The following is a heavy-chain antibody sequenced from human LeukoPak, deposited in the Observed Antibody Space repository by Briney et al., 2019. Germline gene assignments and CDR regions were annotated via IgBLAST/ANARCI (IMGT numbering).Heavy chain of an antibody. J-gene: IGHJ4*02. CDR2: IYYSGST. CDR3: ARGGLPGGY. Sequence: SETLSLTCTVSGGSISSYYWSWIRQPPGKGLEWIGYIYYSGSTNYNPSLKSRVTISVDTSKNQFSLKLSSVTAADTAVYYCARGGLPGGYWGQGTLVTVSS. CDR1: GGSISSYY. D-gene: IGHD2-8*02. V-gene: IGHV4-59*01.